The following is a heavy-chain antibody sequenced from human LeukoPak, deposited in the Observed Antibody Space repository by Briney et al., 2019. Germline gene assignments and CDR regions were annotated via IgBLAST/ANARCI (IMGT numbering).Heavy chain of an antibody. V-gene: IGHV3-23*01. Sequence: GGSLRLSCAASGFTFSSYAMSWVRQAPGKGLEWVSAISGSGGSTYYADSVKGRFTISRDNSKNTLYLQMNSLRAEDTAVYYCARDFRGYYYGSGSEGGYFDYWGQGTLVTVSS. CDR2: ISGSGGST. CDR1: GFTFSSYA. J-gene: IGHJ4*02. D-gene: IGHD3-10*01. CDR3: ARDFRGYYYGSGSEGGYFDY.